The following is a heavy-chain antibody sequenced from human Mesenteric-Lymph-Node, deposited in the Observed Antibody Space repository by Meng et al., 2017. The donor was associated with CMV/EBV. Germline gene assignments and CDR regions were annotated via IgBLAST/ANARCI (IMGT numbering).Heavy chain of an antibody. Sequence: GGSLRLSCAASGFTFSDYYMSWIRQAPGTGLEWVAFIRSDASNKYYADSVKGRFTISRDNSKNTLYLQMNSLRAEDTAVYYCAKDHHYDFWSTYSYYFDCWGQGTLVTVSS. D-gene: IGHD3-3*01. V-gene: IGHV3-30*02. CDR3: AKDHHYDFWSTYSYYFDC. CDR1: GFTFSDYY. CDR2: IRSDASNK. J-gene: IGHJ4*02.